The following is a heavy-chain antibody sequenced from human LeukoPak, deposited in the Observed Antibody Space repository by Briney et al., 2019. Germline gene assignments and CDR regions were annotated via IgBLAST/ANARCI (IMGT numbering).Heavy chain of an antibody. CDR2: IKQDGSEK. CDR1: GFTFSSYW. V-gene: IGHV3-7*01. Sequence: GGSLRLSCAASGFTFSSYWMSWVRQAPGKGLEWVANIKQDGSEKYYVDSVKGRFTISRDNAKNSLYLQMNTLRAEDTAVYYCARAVVPAAPGAFDIWGQGTMVTVSS. J-gene: IGHJ3*02. CDR3: ARAVVPAAPGAFDI. D-gene: IGHD2-2*01.